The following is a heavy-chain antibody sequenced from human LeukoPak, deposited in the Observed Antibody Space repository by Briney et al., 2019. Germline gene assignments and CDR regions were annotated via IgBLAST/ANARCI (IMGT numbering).Heavy chain of an antibody. J-gene: IGHJ3*02. CDR1: GGSITGYY. V-gene: IGHV4-59*08. CDR2: IYYSGST. Sequence: SETLSLTCTVSGGSITGYYWSWIRQPPGKRLEWIAYIYYSGSTNYNPSLKSRVTISVDTSKNQFSLKLSSVTAADTAVYFCARGPYSYDSSGAFDIWGQGTMVTVSS. CDR3: ARGPYSYDSSGAFDI. D-gene: IGHD3-22*01.